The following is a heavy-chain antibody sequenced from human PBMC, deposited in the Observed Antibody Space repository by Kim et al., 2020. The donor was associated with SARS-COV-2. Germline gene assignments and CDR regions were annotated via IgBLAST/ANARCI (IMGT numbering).Heavy chain of an antibody. CDR1: GGSISSGGYY. CDR3: ATFPDYDSMFGGFDP. V-gene: IGHV4-31*03. CDR2: IYYSGST. D-gene: IGHD3-22*01. J-gene: IGHJ5*02. Sequence: SETLSLTCTVSGGSISSGGYYWSWIRQHPGKGLEWIGYIYYSGSTYYNPSLKSRVTISVDTSKNQFSLKLSSVTAADTAVYYCATFPDYDSMFGGFDPWGQGTLVTVSS.